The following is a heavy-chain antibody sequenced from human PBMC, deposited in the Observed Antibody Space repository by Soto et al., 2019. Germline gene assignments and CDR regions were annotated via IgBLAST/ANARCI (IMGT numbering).Heavy chain of an antibody. J-gene: IGHJ4*02. CDR2: INPDNANT. D-gene: IGHD2-15*01. CDR3: ARAPGSGHYFDY. Sequence: QVQLVQSGAEVKKPGASVKISCEASGYTFISRALHWVRQAPGQRLEWMGWINPDNANTKYSQNFQGRVTFTRDTSATTAYMELSSLRSEDTAVYFCARAPGSGHYFDYWGQGTLVTVS. CDR1: GYTFISRA. V-gene: IGHV1-3*01.